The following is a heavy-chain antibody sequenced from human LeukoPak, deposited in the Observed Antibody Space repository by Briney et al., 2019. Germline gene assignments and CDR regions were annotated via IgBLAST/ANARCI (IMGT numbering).Heavy chain of an antibody. Sequence: GGSLRLSCAASGFTFTTYALSWVRQAPGKGLEWGSTINGNGDNTYYADSVKGRFTISRDNSKNTLYLQMNSLRAEDTAVYYCAKRWFGELGVDWFDPWGQGTLVTVSS. J-gene: IGHJ5*02. CDR3: AKRWFGELGVDWFDP. D-gene: IGHD3-10*01. CDR2: INGNGDNT. V-gene: IGHV3-23*01. CDR1: GFTFTTYA.